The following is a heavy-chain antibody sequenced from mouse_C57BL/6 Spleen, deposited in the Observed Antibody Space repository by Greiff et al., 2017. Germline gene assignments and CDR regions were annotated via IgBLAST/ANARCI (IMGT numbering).Heavy chain of an antibody. V-gene: IGHV5-17*01. Sequence: EVQLVESGGGLVKPGGSLKLSCAASGFTFSDYGMHWVRQAPEKGLEWVAYISSGSSTIYYADTVKGRFTISRDNAKNTLFLQMTSLRSEDTAMYYFAMRLGQGTAWFAYWGQGTLVTVSA. CDR3: AMRLGQGTAWFAY. CDR1: GFTFSDYG. D-gene: IGHD3-3*01. J-gene: IGHJ3*01. CDR2: ISSGSSTI.